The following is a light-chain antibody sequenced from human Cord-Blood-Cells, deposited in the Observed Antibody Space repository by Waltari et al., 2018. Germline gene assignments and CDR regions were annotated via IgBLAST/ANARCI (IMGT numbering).Light chain of an antibody. CDR1: SSDVGGYKY. CDR2: YVS. Sequence: QSALTQPASVSGSPGQSITISCTGTSSDVGGYKYVSWYPQHPGKAPKLMIYYVSNRPSGVSNRFSGSKSGNTASLTISGLQAEDEADYYCSSYTSSSTWLFGGGTKLTVL. V-gene: IGLV2-14*03. J-gene: IGLJ3*02. CDR3: SSYTSSSTWL.